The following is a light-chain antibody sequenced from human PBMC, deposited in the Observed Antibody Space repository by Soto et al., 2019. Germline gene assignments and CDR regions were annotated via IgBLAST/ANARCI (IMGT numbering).Light chain of an antibody. J-gene: IGKJ2*01. CDR1: QTISTY. CDR3: QRSFNIPYT. CDR2: AAS. Sequence: DIQMTQSPSSLSASVGDRVTITCRASQTISTYLNWYQQNPGKAPKLLIYAASNLQSGVPSRFSGSGSGTDFTLTINSLQPEDFATYYCQRSFNIPYTFCQGTILEIK. V-gene: IGKV1-39*01.